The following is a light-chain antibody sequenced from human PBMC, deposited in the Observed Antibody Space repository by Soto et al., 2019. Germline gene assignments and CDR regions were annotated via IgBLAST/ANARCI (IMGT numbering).Light chain of an antibody. CDR1: SSDVGGYRY. J-gene: IGLJ1*01. V-gene: IGLV2-14*01. CDR3: SSYTSSSPCV. Sequence: QSALTQPASVSGSPGQSITISCTGTSSDVGGYRYVSWYQHHPGKAPKLVIYEVSNRPSGVSNRFSGFKSGNTASLTISGLQAEDEADYYCSSYTSSSPCVFGTGTKLTVL. CDR2: EVS.